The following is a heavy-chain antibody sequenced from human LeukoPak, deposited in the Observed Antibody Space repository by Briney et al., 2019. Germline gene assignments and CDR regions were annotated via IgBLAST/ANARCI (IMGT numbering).Heavy chain of an antibody. Sequence: ASVKVSCKASGFSFTSYGISWVRQAPGQGLEWMRWISVYNGNTNYAQKFQDRVTVTTDKPTSTAYMELKSLRSDDTAVYYCARLQSSSSDYWGQGTLVTVSS. CDR1: GFSFTSYG. J-gene: IGHJ4*02. CDR3: ARLQSSSSDY. V-gene: IGHV1-18*01. D-gene: IGHD4-11*01. CDR2: ISVYNGNT.